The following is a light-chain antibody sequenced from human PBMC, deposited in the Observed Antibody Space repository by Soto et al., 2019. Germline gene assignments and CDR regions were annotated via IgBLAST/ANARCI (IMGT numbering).Light chain of an antibody. CDR3: QQRSNWTRVT. J-gene: IGKJ4*01. CDR2: DAS. CDR1: QSVSSY. Sequence: EIALTQSPATLSLCPGERATLSCRASQSVSSYLAWYQQKPGQAPRLLIYDASNRATGIPARFSGSGSGTDFTLTISILEPEDFAVYYCQQRSNWTRVTFGGGTKVDI. V-gene: IGKV3-11*01.